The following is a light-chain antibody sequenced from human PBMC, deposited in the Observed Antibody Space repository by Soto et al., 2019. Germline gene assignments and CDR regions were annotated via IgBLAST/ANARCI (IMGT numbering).Light chain of an antibody. CDR2: GVS. Sequence: MALTQSPGTLSLSPGERATLSCRASQSISHKYLAWYQQEPGQAPRLLIHGVSIRATGIPDRFSGSGSGTDFTLTIMSLEPEEFAVDYCPLYSGSPLTFGQGTKVAI. J-gene: IGKJ1*01. CDR1: QSISHKY. CDR3: PLYSGSPLT. V-gene: IGKV3-20*01.